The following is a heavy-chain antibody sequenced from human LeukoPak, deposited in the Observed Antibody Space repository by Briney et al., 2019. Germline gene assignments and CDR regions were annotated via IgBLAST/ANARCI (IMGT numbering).Heavy chain of an antibody. CDR1: GFTFSSYA. CDR3: ARVHDYGPGNAFDI. D-gene: IGHD4-17*01. CDR2: ISYDGSSK. J-gene: IGHJ3*02. V-gene: IGHV3-30-3*01. Sequence: GGSLRLSCAASGFTFSSYAMHWVRQAPGKGLEWVAVISYDGSSKYYADSVKGRFTISRDNSKNTLYLQMNSLRAEDTAVYYCARVHDYGPGNAFDIWGQGTMVTVSS.